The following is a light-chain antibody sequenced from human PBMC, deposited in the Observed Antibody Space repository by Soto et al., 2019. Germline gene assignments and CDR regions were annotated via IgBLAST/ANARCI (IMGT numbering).Light chain of an antibody. Sequence: IILTQSLATLSLSTVEIATXXXRASQSVSSYLAWYQQKPGQAPRLLIYDASNRATGIPARFSGSGSGTDFTLTISSLESEDFAVYYCQQSSNFITFGQGRLLEIK. V-gene: IGKV3-11*01. CDR3: QQSSNFIT. CDR2: DAS. J-gene: IGKJ5*01. CDR1: QSVSSY.